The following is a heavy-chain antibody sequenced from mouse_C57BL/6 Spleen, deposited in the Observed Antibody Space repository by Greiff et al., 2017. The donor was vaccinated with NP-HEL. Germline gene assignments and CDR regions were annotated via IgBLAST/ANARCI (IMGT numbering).Heavy chain of an antibody. Sequence: QVQLQQPGAELVRPGSSVKLSCKASGYTFTSYWMDWVKQRPGQGLEWIGNIYPSDSETHYNQKFKDKATLTVDKSSSTAYMQLSSLTSEDSAVYYGARGITTVVGAYWGQGTLVTVSA. V-gene: IGHV1-61*01. CDR2: IYPSDSET. J-gene: IGHJ3*01. D-gene: IGHD1-1*01. CDR1: GYTFTSYW. CDR3: ARGITTVVGAY.